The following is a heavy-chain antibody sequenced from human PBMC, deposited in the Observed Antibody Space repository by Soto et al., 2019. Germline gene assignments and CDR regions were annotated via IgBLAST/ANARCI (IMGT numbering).Heavy chain of an antibody. D-gene: IGHD3-16*01. CDR1: GFTFDDNA. Sequence: GGSLRLSCAVSGFTFDDNAMHWVRQAPEKGLEWVSGINWKSDIGYADSVKGRFTISRDNAENSLYLQMNSLRAEDTALYYCAISQDRGGRSTFIYWGQGTQVTVS. V-gene: IGHV3-9*01. CDR3: AISQDRGGRSTFIY. J-gene: IGHJ4*02. CDR2: INWKSDI.